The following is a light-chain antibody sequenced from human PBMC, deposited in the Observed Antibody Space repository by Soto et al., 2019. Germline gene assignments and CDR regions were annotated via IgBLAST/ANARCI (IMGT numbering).Light chain of an antibody. CDR3: QSYDNSLSAWM. J-gene: IGLJ3*02. CDR2: GNN. CDR1: SSNSGAGYD. V-gene: IGLV1-40*01. Sequence: QSVLTQPPSVSGAPGQRVTISCTGSSSNSGAGYDVHWYQQLPGTAPKLLIYGNNNRPSGVPDRFSGSKSGTSASLAITGLQAEDEAGYYCQSYDNSLSAWMFGGGTKLTVL.